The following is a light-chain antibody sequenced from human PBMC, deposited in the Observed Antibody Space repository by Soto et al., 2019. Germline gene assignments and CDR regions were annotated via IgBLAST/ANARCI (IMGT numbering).Light chain of an antibody. CDR3: SSYAGNNNYV. CDR2: EVT. Sequence: QSVLTQPPSASGSPGQSVTFSCTGTSSDIGDYNYVSWYKQHPGKAPKLMIYEVTTRPSGVPDRFSGSKSGNTASLTVSGLQADDEADYYCSSYAGNNNYVFGTGTKVTVL. J-gene: IGLJ1*01. CDR1: SSDIGDYNY. V-gene: IGLV2-8*01.